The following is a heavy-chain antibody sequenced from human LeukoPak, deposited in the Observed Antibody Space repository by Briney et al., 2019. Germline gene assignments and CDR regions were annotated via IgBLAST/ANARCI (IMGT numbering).Heavy chain of an antibody. CDR2: ILPIFGTA. J-gene: IGHJ4*02. CDR1: GGTFSSYV. D-gene: IGHD1-26*01. CDR3: TKDQRWESPHYLDS. Sequence: SVKVSCKASGGTFSSYVINWVRQAPGQGLEWMGGILPIFGTAIYAQHFQGRLTITADESTNSAYMELNSLRAEDTAVYYCTKDQRWESPHYLDSWGQGTLVTVSS. V-gene: IGHV1-69*01.